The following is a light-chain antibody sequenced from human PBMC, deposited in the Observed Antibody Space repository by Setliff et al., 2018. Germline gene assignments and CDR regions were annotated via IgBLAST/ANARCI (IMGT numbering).Light chain of an antibody. CDR1: SRDVGGYNF. CDR2: EVT. V-gene: IGLV2-8*01. J-gene: IGLJ1*01. Sequence: QSVLTQPPSASGSPGQSVTISCTGTSRDVGGYNFVSWYQQHPGKAPKLIISEVTERPSGVPDRFSGSKSGNTASLTVSGLQAEDEADYYCSSYAGTNNPYVFGSGTKVTVL. CDR3: SSYAGTNNPYV.